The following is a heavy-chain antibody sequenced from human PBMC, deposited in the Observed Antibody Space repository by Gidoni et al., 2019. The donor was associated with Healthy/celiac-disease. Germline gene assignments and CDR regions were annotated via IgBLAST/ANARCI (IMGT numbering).Heavy chain of an antibody. CDR3: ARGATEWLLFDYYYGMDV. D-gene: IGHD3-3*01. V-gene: IGHV4-34*01. CDR1: GGSFSGYS. J-gene: IGHJ6*02. Sequence: QVQLQQWGAGLLKPSETLSLPCAVYGGSFSGYSWSWIRQPPGKGLAWIGEINHSGSTNDNPSLKSRVTISVDTSKKQFSLKRSSVTAADTAVYYCARGATEWLLFDYYYGMDVWGQGTTVTVSS. CDR2: INHSGST.